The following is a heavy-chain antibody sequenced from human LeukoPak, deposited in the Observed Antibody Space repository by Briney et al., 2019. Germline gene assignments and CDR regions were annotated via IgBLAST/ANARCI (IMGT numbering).Heavy chain of an antibody. J-gene: IGHJ4*02. Sequence: TGGSLRLSCAASGFTFRSYAMSWVRQAPGKGLEWVSGISGSGGSTYYADSVKGRFTISRDNSKNTLYLQMNSLRAEDAAVYYCARGSSGWYGYYFDYWGQGTLVTVSS. CDR3: ARGSSGWYGYYFDY. CDR2: ISGSGGST. D-gene: IGHD6-19*01. CDR1: GFTFRSYA. V-gene: IGHV3-23*01.